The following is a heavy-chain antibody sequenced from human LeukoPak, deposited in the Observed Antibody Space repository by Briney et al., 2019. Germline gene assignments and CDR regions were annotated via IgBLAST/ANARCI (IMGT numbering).Heavy chain of an antibody. Sequence: GGSLRLSCAASGFTFSSYAMSWVRQAPGQGLEWVSAISGSGGSTYYADSVKGRFTISRDNSKNTLYLQMNSLRAEDTAVYYCAKDFRFGELLNNWFDPWGQGTLVTVSS. D-gene: IGHD3-10*01. CDR3: AKDFRFGELLNNWFDP. J-gene: IGHJ5*02. CDR2: ISGSGGST. CDR1: GFTFSSYA. V-gene: IGHV3-23*01.